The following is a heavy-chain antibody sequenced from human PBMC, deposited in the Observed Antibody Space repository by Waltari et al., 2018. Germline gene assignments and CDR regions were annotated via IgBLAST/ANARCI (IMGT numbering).Heavy chain of an antibody. CDR3: AKDGSKRDFWSGYSEGRAFDI. J-gene: IGHJ3*02. D-gene: IGHD3-3*01. CDR1: GFTFSSYA. Sequence: EVQLVESGGGLVQPGGSLRLSCAASGFTFSSYAMSWVRQAPGKGLEWVSAISGSGGSTYYADSVKGRFTISRDNSKNTLYLQMNSLRAEDTAVYYCAKDGSKRDFWSGYSEGRAFDIWGQGTMVTVSS. CDR2: ISGSGGST. V-gene: IGHV3-23*04.